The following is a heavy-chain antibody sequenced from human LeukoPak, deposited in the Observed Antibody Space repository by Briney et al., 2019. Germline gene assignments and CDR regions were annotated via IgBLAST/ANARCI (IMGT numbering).Heavy chain of an antibody. Sequence: SETLSLTCTVSGGSISSYYWSWIRQPPGKGLEWIGYIYYSGSTNYNPSLKSRVTISVDTSKNQFSLKLSSVTAADTAVYYCARGYLRYCSSTSCSGFDYWGQGTLVTVSS. CDR1: GGSISSYY. J-gene: IGHJ4*02. V-gene: IGHV4-59*01. D-gene: IGHD2-2*01. CDR2: IYYSGST. CDR3: ARGYLRYCSSTSCSGFDY.